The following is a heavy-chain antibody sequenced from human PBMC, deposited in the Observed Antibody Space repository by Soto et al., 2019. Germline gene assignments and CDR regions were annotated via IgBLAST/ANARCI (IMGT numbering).Heavy chain of an antibody. CDR3: AKSLSSSHNYCFDD. V-gene: IGHV3-23*01. CDR2: ISGSGGLT. J-gene: IGHJ4*01. CDR1: GFPFSSYA. Sequence: EMQLLVSGGGLVQPGGSLRLSCAASGFPFSSYAMSWVRQAPGKGLEWVSGISGSGGLTYYADSVKGRFTISRDNSKNTVYLQMNSLIADDTAVYYFAKSLSSSHNYCFDDWGQGTLVSVSS.